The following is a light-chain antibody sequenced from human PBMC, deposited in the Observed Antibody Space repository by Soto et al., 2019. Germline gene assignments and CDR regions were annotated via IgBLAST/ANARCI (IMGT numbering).Light chain of an antibody. Sequence: EIVMTQSPATLSGSPGERATLSCRASQSVSSNLAWYQQKPGQAPRLLIYGASTRATGIPARFSGSGSGTEFTLTISSLQSEDFAVYYCQQRATFGPGTKVDIK. CDR2: GAS. V-gene: IGKV3-15*01. CDR1: QSVSSN. CDR3: QQRAT. J-gene: IGKJ3*01.